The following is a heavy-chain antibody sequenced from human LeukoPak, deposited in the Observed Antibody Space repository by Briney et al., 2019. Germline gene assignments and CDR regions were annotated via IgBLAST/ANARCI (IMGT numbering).Heavy chain of an antibody. Sequence: SETLSLTWAVYGGSFSGYYWSWIRQPPGKGLEWSGEMNHSGSTNYNPSLKSRVTISVDTSKNQTSLQLSSVPAADTAVYYCARRRYYHILTGYSQPYYFDYWGQGTLVTVSS. J-gene: IGHJ4*02. V-gene: IGHV4-34*01. D-gene: IGHD3-9*01. CDR2: MNHSGST. CDR3: ARRRYYHILTGYSQPYYFDY. CDR1: GGSFSGYY.